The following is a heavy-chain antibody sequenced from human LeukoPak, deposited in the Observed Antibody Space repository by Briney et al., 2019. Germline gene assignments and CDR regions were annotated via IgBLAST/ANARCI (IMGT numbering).Heavy chain of an antibody. Sequence: SETLSLTCTVSGGSISSSSYYWGWIRQPPGKGLEWIGSICHTGSTYYNPSLRSRVTISLDTSNNQFSLKLTSVTATDTAIYYCARELPRRYFDYWGQGTLVTVSS. CDR1: GGSISSSSYY. J-gene: IGHJ4*02. CDR2: ICHTGST. CDR3: ARELPRRYFDY. V-gene: IGHV4-39*02.